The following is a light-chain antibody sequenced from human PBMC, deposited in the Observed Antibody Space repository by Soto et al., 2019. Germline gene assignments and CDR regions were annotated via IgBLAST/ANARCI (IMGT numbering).Light chain of an antibody. CDR3: CSYAGSYTGV. Sequence: SALPQPRSVSGSPGQSVTISCTGTSSDVGGYNYVSWYQQHPGKAPKLMIYDVSKRPSGVPDRFSGSKSGNTASLTISGLQAEDEADYYCCSYAGSYTGVFGTGTKVTVL. J-gene: IGLJ1*01. CDR1: SSDVGGYNY. V-gene: IGLV2-11*01. CDR2: DVS.